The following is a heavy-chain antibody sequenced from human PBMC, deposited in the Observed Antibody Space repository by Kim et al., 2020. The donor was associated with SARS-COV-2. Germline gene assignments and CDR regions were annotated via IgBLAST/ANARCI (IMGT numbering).Heavy chain of an antibody. CDR2: IRSKAYGGTT. D-gene: IGHD2-2*01. CDR3: TRLGEVSGRKVVVPAATYYYYYGMDV. V-gene: IGHV3-49*03. Sequence: GGSLRLSCTASGFTFGDYAMSWFRQAPGKGLEWVGFIRSKAYGGTTEYAASVKGRFTISRDDSKSIAYLQMNSLKTEDTAVYYCTRLGEVSGRKVVVPAATYYYYYGMDVWGQGTTVTVSS. CDR1: GFTFGDYA. J-gene: IGHJ6*02.